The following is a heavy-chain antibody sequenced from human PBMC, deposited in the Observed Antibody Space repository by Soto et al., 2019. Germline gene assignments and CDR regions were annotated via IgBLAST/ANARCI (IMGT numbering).Heavy chain of an antibody. CDR2: LYYSGNT. CDR3: ARGGGSTFNWFDP. D-gene: IGHD2-15*01. CDR1: GGSISSFNYF. V-gene: IGHV4-39*01. Sequence: QLQLQESGPGLVKPSETLSLTCTVSGGSISSFNYFWGWIRQPPGKGLEWIGSLYYSGNTYYNPSLQSRVTISVGTSKKQCTLTLRSVTAADTAVYYCARGGGSTFNWFDPWGQGTLVTVSP. J-gene: IGHJ5*02.